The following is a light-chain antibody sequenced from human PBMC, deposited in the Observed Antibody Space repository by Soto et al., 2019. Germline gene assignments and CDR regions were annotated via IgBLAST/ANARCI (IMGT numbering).Light chain of an antibody. V-gene: IGKV3-20*01. Sequence: ESLLTQSPGTLSLSPGERATLSCRASHSISSTYLTWYHQKPGKAPRLLIYDASRRDTGIPDRFSGSGSGTDFSLTISSLEPEDFAVYYCQHYDSARWTFGQGTKVDIK. J-gene: IGKJ1*01. CDR1: HSISSTY. CDR2: DAS. CDR3: QHYDSARWT.